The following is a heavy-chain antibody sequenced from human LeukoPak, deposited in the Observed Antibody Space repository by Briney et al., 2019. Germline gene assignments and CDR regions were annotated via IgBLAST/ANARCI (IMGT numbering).Heavy chain of an antibody. V-gene: IGHV3-30*03. CDR3: ARRRYSSSWHHFDY. CDR2: ISYDGSNK. D-gene: IGHD6-13*01. J-gene: IGHJ4*02. Sequence: GGSLRLSCAASGFTFSSYGMHWVRQAPGKGLEWVAVISYDGSNKYYADSVKGRFTISRDNAKNSLYLQMNSLRAEDTAVYYCARRRYSSSWHHFDYWGQGTLVTVSS. CDR1: GFTFSSYG.